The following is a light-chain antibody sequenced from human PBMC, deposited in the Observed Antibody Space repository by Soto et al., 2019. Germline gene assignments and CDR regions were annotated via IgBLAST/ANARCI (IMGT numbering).Light chain of an antibody. J-gene: IGKJ2*01. CDR2: WAS. Sequence: DIVMTQSPDSLAVSLGERATINCKSSRSVFYNSYTSDNKNYLAWYQQKPGQSPKLLIYWASTRESGVPDRFSGSGSGTDFSLTISSLQAEDVAVYYCQQYYNTPYTFGQGTKLEIK. V-gene: IGKV4-1*01. CDR3: QQYYNTPYT. CDR1: RSVFYNSYTSDNKNY.